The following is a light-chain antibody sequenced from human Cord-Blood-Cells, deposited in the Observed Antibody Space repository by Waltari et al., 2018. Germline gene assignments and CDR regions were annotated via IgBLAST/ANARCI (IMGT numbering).Light chain of an antibody. J-gene: IGKJ2*03. CDR3: QQYDNLPYS. CDR1: QDFSNY. V-gene: IGKV1-33*01. Sequence: DIQMTQSPSSLSASLGDRVTITCQASQDFSNYLNWYQQKPGKAPKLLIYDASNLETGVPSRFSGSGSGTDFTFTISSLQPEDIATYYCQQYDNLPYSFGQGTKLEIK. CDR2: DAS.